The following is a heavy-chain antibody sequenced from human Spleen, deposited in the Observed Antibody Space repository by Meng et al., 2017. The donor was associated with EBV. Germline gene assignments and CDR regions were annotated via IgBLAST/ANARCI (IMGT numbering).Heavy chain of an antibody. D-gene: IGHD3-3*01. CDR1: GGSISSYA. Sequence: QGELVGAGDEVKEPGSSVRVSCKASGGSISSYAVSWVRQAPGQGLEWMAGIFSMFGTTNNTQKFQGRVTVTADRSTNTAYMELSSLRSEDTAVYYCAIGITFFGVVRSWGQGTLVTVSS. V-gene: IGHV1-69*06. J-gene: IGHJ4*02. CDR3: AIGITFFGVVRS. CDR2: IFSMFGTT.